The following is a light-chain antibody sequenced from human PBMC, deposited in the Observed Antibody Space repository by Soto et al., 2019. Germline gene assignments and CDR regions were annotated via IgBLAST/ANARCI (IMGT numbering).Light chain of an antibody. J-gene: IGKJ1*01. CDR3: QQYGSSPPRT. V-gene: IGKV3-20*01. Sequence: ERVWSQTPPTLSLSPGERATLSCRASQSVSSIYLAWFQQKPGQAPRLLIYGASTRATDVPDRFSGSGSGADFTLTISRLEPEDFAVYYCQQYGSSPPRTFGQGTKVDIK. CDR1: QSVSSIY. CDR2: GAS.